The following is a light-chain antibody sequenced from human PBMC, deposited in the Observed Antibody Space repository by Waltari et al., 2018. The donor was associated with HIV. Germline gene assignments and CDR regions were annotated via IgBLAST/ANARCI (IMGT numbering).Light chain of an antibody. CDR2: SNN. V-gene: IGLV1-44*01. Sequence: QSVLTQPPSASVTPGQRVPISCSGSYSNIEPDVVNWYQQLPGPAPKLLIYSNNHRPSGVPDRFSGSKSGTSASLAISGLQSEDEAAYYCAAWDDSLNALLFGGGTKLTVL. CDR1: YSNIEPDV. J-gene: IGLJ2*01. CDR3: AAWDDSLNALL.